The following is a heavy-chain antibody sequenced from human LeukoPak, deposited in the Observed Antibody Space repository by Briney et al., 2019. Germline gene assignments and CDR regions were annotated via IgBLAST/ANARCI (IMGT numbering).Heavy chain of an antibody. CDR3: ARGSSDWPPGIDY. Sequence: SVKGRFTISRDNARNSLYLQVNSLRAEDTAVYYCARGSSDWPPGIDYWGQGALVTVSS. D-gene: IGHD6-19*01. J-gene: IGHJ4*02. V-gene: IGHV3-7*04.